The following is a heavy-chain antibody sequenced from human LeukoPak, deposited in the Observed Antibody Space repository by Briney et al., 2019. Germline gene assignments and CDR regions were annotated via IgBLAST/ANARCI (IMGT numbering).Heavy chain of an antibody. D-gene: IGHD2-2*01. CDR2: ISGSGGST. Sequence: PGGSLRLSCAASGFTFSSYAMSWVRQAPGRGLEWVSAISGSGGSTYYADSVKGRFTISRDNSKNTLYLQMDSLRAEDTAVYYCAKDRVVPAALFDYWGQGTLVTVSS. J-gene: IGHJ4*02. CDR3: AKDRVVPAALFDY. V-gene: IGHV3-23*01. CDR1: GFTFSSYA.